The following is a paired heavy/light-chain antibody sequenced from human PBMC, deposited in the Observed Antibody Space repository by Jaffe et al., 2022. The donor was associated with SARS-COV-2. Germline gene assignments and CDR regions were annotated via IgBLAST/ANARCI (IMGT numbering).Heavy chain of an antibody. D-gene: IGHD6-13*01. V-gene: IGHV4-61*02. CDR1: GGSISSGSYY. Sequence: QVQLQESGPGLVKPSQTLSLTCTVSGGSISSGSYYWSWIRQPAGKGLEWIGRIYTSGSTNYNPSLKSRVTISVDTSKNQFSLKLSSVTAADTAVYYCASSAGYSSSYGPGELYYYYYGMDVWGQGTTVTVSS. CDR3: ASSAGYSSSYGPGELYYYYYGMDV. J-gene: IGHJ6*02. CDR2: IYTSGST.
Light chain of an antibody. CDR3: SSYTSSSTLL. Sequence: QSALTQPASVSGSPGQSITISCTGTSSDVGGYNYVSWYQQHPGKAPKLMIYEVSNRPSGVSNRFSGSKSGNTASLTISGLQAEDEADYYCSSYTSSSTLLFGGGTKLTVL. CDR2: EVS. J-gene: IGLJ2*01. V-gene: IGLV2-14*01. CDR1: SSDVGGYNY.